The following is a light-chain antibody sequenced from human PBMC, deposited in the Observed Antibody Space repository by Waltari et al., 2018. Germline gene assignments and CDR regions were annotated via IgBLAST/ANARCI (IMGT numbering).Light chain of an antibody. J-gene: IGKJ1*01. CDR2: GAS. CDR1: QSVSSSY. V-gene: IGKV3-20*01. CDR3: QQYGSSQT. Sequence: EIVLTQSPGTLSLSPGERATLSCRASQSVSSSYLAWYQQKPGQAPRLLTYGASSRATGIPDRLSGSGSGTDFTLTISRLEPEDFAVYYCQQYGSSQTFGQGTKVEIK.